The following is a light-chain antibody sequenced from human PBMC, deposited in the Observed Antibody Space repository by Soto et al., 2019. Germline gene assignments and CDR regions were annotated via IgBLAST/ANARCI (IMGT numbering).Light chain of an antibody. CDR1: QSISSW. Sequence: DIQMTQSPSTLSASVGDRVTITCRASQSISSWLAWYQQKPGKAPKRLIYKASTLESGIPSRFSGGGSGTEFTLTISSLQPYDFATYYCQQYDIFSLTFGGGTKVEVK. V-gene: IGKV1-5*03. J-gene: IGKJ4*01. CDR3: QQYDIFSLT. CDR2: KAS.